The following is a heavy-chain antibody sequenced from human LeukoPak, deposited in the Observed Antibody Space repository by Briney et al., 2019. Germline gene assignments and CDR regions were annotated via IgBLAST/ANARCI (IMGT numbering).Heavy chain of an antibody. D-gene: IGHD6-25*01. V-gene: IGHV4-59*13. CDR3: ARIDPLGFFDQ. J-gene: IGHJ4*02. CDR1: GAFTSTYY. Sequence: PWETLSLACSVSGAFTSTYYWSWVRQPPTGGLEWIGYVFYSGNSNYNPNFTSRVTMSVDTSKSQFSLKLTSLSAADTAVYYCARIDPLGFFDQWGQGTLVTVSS. CDR2: VFYSGNS.